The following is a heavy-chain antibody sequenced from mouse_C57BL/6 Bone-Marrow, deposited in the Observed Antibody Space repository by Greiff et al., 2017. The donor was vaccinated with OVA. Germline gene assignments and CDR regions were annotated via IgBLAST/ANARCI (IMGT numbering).Heavy chain of an antibody. CDR2: IWSDGST. CDR1: GFSLTSYG. V-gene: IGHV2-6-1*01. J-gene: IGHJ4*01. D-gene: IGHD2-3*01. Sequence: VQLKESGPGLVAPSQSLSITCTVSGFSLTSYGVHWVRQPPGKGLEWLVVIWSDGSTTYNSALKSRLSISKDNSKSQVFLKMNSLQTDDTAMYYCARHDGYYEDYYAMDYWGQGTSVTVSS. CDR3: ARHDGYYEDYYAMDY.